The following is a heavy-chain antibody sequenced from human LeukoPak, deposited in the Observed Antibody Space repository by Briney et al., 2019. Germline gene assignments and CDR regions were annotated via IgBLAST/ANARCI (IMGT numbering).Heavy chain of an antibody. CDR3: ATGQLYYDSSGYYPY. D-gene: IGHD3-22*01. V-gene: IGHV1-69*13. CDR1: GGTFSSYA. Sequence: ASVKVSCKASGGTFSSYAISWVRQAPGQGLEWMGGIIPIFGTANYAQKFQGRVTITADESTSTVYMELSSLRSEDTAVYYCATGQLYYDSSGYYPYWGQGTLVTVSS. J-gene: IGHJ4*02. CDR2: IIPIFGTA.